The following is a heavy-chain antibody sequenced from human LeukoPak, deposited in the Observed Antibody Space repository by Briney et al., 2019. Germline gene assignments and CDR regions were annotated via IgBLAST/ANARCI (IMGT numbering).Heavy chain of an antibody. J-gene: IGHJ4*02. V-gene: IGHV3-48*03. CDR1: GFTFSSYE. Sequence: GGSLRLSCAASGFTFSSYEMNWVRQAPGKGLEWVSYISSSGSTIYYADSVKGRFTISRDNSKNTLYLQMNSLRAEDTAVYYCVKGSWYNVLTGFKRQQGFDYWGQGALVTVSS. CDR2: ISSSGSTI. CDR3: VKGSWYNVLTGFKRQQGFDY. D-gene: IGHD3-9*01.